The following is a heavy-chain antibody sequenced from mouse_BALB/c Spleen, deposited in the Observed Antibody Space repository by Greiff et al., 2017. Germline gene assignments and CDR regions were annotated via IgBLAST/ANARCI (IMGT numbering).Heavy chain of an antibody. CDR2: ISSGGST. Sequence: EVQVVESGGGLVKPGGSLKLSCAASGFTFSSYAMSWVRQTPEKRLEWVASISSGGSTYYPDSVKGRFTISRDNARNILYLQMSSLRSEDTAMYYCAREYRYDGAWFAYWGQGTLVTVSA. CDR3: AREYRYDGAWFAY. V-gene: IGHV5-6-5*01. J-gene: IGHJ3*01. CDR1: GFTFSSYA. D-gene: IGHD2-14*01.